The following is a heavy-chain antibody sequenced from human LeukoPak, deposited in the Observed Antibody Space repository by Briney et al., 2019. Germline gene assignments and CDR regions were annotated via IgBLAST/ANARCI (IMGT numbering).Heavy chain of an antibody. V-gene: IGHV3-23*01. D-gene: IGHD5-24*01. J-gene: IGHJ4*02. CDR3: AKGGPQFFDY. Sequence: GGSLRLSCAVSGFTFSDYAMSWVRQAPGKGLEWVSTISGSGGSTYSADSVKDRFTISRDNSRNTLYLQMNSLRAEDTAIYYCAKGGPQFFDYWGQGTLVTVSS. CDR2: ISGSGGST. CDR1: GFTFSDYA.